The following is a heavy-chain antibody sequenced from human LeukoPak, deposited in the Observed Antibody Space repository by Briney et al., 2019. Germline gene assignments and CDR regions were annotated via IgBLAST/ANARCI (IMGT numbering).Heavy chain of an antibody. V-gene: IGHV3-7*01. CDR2: INQDGSEK. CDR3: ARMLWFGESEFDY. D-gene: IGHD3-10*01. CDR1: GFTFSSYW. Sequence: GGSLRLSCAASGFTFSSYWMSWVRQAPGKGLEWVANINQDGSEKYYVDSVKGRFTISRDNAKNSLYLQMNSLGTEDTALYYCARMLWFGESEFDYWGQGTLVTVSS. J-gene: IGHJ4*02.